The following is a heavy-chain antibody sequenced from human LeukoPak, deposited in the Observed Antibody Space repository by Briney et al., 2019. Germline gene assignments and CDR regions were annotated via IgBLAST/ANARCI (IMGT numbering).Heavy chain of an antibody. D-gene: IGHD3-22*01. CDR2: ISYDGSNK. CDR3: ARDFRDYYDSSGPFDY. J-gene: IGHJ4*02. CDR1: GFTFSSYS. V-gene: IGHV3-30*03. Sequence: GGSLRLSCAASGFTFSSYSMNWVRQAPGKGLEWVAVISYDGSNKYYADSVKGRFTISRDNSKNTLYLQMNSLRAEDTAVYYCARDFRDYYDSSGPFDYWGQGTLVTVSS.